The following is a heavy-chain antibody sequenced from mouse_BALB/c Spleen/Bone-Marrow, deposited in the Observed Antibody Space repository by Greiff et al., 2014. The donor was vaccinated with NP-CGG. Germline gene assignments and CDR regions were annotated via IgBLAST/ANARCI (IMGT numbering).Heavy chain of an antibody. CDR3: ARNSMAY. V-gene: IGHV14-3*02. J-gene: IGHJ3*01. Sequence: VQLKESGAELVKPGASVKLSCTASGFNIKDTYMHWGKQRPEQGLEWIGRIDPANYNTKYDPKFQGKATITADTSSNTAYLQLSSLTSEDTAVYYCARNSMAYWGQGTLVTVSA. CDR1: GFNIKDTY. CDR2: IDPANYNT.